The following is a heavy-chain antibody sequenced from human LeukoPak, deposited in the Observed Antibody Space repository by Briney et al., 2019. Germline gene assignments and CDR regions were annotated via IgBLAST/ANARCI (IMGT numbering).Heavy chain of an antibody. CDR3: ARGRGAGYDFWSGYYTGEYFDY. J-gene: IGHJ4*02. Sequence: SGGSLRLSCAASGFTFSSYSMNWVRQAPGKGLEWVSSISSSSSYIYYADSVKGRFTISRDNAKNSLYLQMSSLRAEDTAVYYCARGRGAGYDFWSGYYTGEYFDYWGQGTLVTVSS. D-gene: IGHD3-3*01. CDR2: ISSSSSYI. V-gene: IGHV3-21*01. CDR1: GFTFSSYS.